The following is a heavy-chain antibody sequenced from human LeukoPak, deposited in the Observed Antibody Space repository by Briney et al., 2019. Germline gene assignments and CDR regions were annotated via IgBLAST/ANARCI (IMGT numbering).Heavy chain of an antibody. V-gene: IGHV4-39*01. CDR3: ARDFGDYRVDY. Sequence: SETLSLTCTVSGGSISSSNYYWGWIRQPPGKGLEWIGTIHYSGNTYYNPSLKSRVAISVDTSKNQFSLRLSSVTAADTAVYYCARDFGDYRVDYWGQGTLVTVTS. D-gene: IGHD4-17*01. CDR1: GGSISSSNYY. CDR2: IHYSGNT. J-gene: IGHJ4*02.